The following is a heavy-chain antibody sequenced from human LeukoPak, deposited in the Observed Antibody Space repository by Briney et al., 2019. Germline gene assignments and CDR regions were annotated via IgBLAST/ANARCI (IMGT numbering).Heavy chain of an antibody. CDR1: GFTFSSYA. CDR3: AKDQPRGAMVTGGLDY. V-gene: IGHV3-23*01. D-gene: IGHD5-18*01. CDR2: ISGSGGST. Sequence: GGSLRLSCAASGFTFSSYALSWVRQAPGKGLEWVSAISGSGGSTYYADSVKGRFTISRDNSKNTLYLQMNSLRAEDTAVYYCAKDQPRGAMVTGGLDYWGQGTLVTVSS. J-gene: IGHJ4*02.